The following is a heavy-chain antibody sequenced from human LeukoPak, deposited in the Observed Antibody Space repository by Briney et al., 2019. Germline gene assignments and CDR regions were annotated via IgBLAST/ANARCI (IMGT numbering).Heavy chain of an antibody. CDR2: IKQDGSEK. CDR1: GFTFSSYW. CDR3: ATYNYYDSSGQIDY. Sequence: GGSLRLSCAASGFTFSSYWMNWVRQAPGKGLEWVANIKQDGSEKYYVDSVKGRFTISRDNAKNSLYLQMSSLRAEDTAVYYCATYNYYDSSGQIDYWGQGTLVTVSS. D-gene: IGHD3-22*01. V-gene: IGHV3-7*01. J-gene: IGHJ4*02.